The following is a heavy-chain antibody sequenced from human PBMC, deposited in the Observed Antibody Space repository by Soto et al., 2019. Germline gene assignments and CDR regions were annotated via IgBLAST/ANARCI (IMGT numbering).Heavy chain of an antibody. V-gene: IGHV4-34*01. D-gene: IGHD3-3*01. CDR1: VGSFSGYY. J-gene: IGHJ6*02. Sequence: SETLSLTCSVYVGSFSGYYWRWLRQPPRKGLQWFGELNHSGSIIYNPSHKIRVTISVATSKNQCSLKLSSVTAADTAVYYCARGWVELRFLAWLEYGMDVWGQGTAV. CDR2: LNHSGSI. CDR3: ARGWVELRFLAWLEYGMDV.